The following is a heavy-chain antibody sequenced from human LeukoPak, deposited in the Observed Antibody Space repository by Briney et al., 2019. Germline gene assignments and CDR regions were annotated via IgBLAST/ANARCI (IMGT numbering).Heavy chain of an antibody. Sequence: RPSETLSLTCTVSGGSISSYYRSWIRQPPGKGLEWIGYIYYSGSTNYNPSLKSRVTISVDTSKNQFSLKLSSVTAADTAVYYCARVDPTGTTYFDYWGQGTLVTVSS. CDR2: IYYSGST. D-gene: IGHD1-1*01. CDR3: ARVDPTGTTYFDY. J-gene: IGHJ4*02. CDR1: GGSISSYY. V-gene: IGHV4-59*01.